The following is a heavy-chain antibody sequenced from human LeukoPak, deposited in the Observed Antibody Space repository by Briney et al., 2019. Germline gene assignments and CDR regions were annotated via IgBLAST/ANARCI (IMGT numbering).Heavy chain of an antibody. CDR1: GYTFTSYG. Sequence: ASVKVSCKASGYTFTSYGISWVRQAPGQGLEWMGWISAYNGNTNYAQKLQGRVTMTLDTSTSTAYMELRSLRSDDTAVYYCARELFQLLWFGELSPYYYYYGMDVWGQGTTVTVSS. D-gene: IGHD3-10*01. CDR3: ARELFQLLWFGELSPYYYYYGMDV. CDR2: ISAYNGNT. V-gene: IGHV1-18*01. J-gene: IGHJ6*02.